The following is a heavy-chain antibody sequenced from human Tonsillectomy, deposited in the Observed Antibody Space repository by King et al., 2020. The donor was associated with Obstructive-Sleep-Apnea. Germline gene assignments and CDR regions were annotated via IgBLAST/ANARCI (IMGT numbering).Heavy chain of an antibody. J-gene: IGHJ4*02. CDR1: GVPFNNYA. CDR2: VSHEGSNK. Sequence: VQLVESGGGVVQPGMYLRLSCEASGVPFNNYAFDCVRQAPGKGLEWVGLVSHEGSNKYYAHSVSGRFIIARDNSKNKLFLQMNSLRTEDTALYFCAKDNWNDFFPSKIYFNNWGQGTLVTVSS. CDR3: AKDNWNDFFPSKIYFNN. V-gene: IGHV3-30*04. D-gene: IGHD1-20*01.